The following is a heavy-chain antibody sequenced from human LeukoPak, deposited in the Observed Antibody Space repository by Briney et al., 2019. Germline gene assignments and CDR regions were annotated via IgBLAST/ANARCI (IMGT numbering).Heavy chain of an antibody. CDR3: AREDASAFDI. Sequence: GGSLRLSCAASGFTFSRYSMNWVRQAPGKGLEWVSSISSSSNHMYYADSIKGGLTISRDNAKNSLFLQMNTLRAEDTAVYYCAREDASAFDIWGQGTMVTVSS. CDR1: GFTFSRYS. V-gene: IGHV3-21*01. J-gene: IGHJ3*02. CDR2: ISSSSNHM.